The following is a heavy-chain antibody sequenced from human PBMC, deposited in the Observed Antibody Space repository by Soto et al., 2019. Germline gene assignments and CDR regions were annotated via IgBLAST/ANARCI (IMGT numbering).Heavy chain of an antibody. Sequence: GGSLRLSCAASGFTFSSYGMHWVRQAPGKGLEWVAVISYDGSNKYYADSVKGRFTISRDNSKNTLYLQMNSLRAEDTAVYYCATYLMTTVTTAEYYFDYWGQGTLVTVSS. D-gene: IGHD4-17*01. CDR3: ATYLMTTVTTAEYYFDY. V-gene: IGHV3-30*03. CDR1: GFTFSSYG. CDR2: ISYDGSNK. J-gene: IGHJ4*02.